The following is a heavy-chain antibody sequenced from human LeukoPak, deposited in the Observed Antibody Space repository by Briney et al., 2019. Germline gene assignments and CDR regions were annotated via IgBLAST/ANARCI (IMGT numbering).Heavy chain of an antibody. J-gene: IGHJ3*02. V-gene: IGHV4-34*01. CDR2: INHSGST. CDR1: GGSFSGYY. Sequence: SETLSLTCAVYGGSFSGYYWSWIRQPPGKGLEWIGEINHSGSTNYNPSLKSRVTISVDTSKNQFSLKLSSVTAADTAVYYCARLRWLGGAGRLGDAFDIWGQGTMVTVSS. CDR3: ARLRWLGGAGRLGDAFDI. D-gene: IGHD4-23*01.